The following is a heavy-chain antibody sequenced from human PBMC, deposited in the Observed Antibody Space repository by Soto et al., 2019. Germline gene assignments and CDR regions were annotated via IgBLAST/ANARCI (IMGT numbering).Heavy chain of an antibody. CDR1: GLTFRSYW. D-gene: IGHD3-16*01. CDR2: INTDGSVA. CDR3: VRNIQLCRLHS. J-gene: IGHJ4*02. Sequence: EVQLVESGGGLVQPGESLRLSCAASGLTFRSYWMHWVRQAPGKGLVWVSRINTDGSVAMYVDSVKGRFTISRDNAKPTLYLHMNCLRADATVVYYCVRNIQLCRLHSCAQGPLIPVS. V-gene: IGHV3-74*03.